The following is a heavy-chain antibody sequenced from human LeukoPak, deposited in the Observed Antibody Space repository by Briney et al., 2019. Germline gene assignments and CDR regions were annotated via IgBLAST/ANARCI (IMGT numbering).Heavy chain of an antibody. CDR3: ARSNNDGDYLGVGFDY. D-gene: IGHD4-17*01. Sequence: GASVKVSCMSSGYTFNNYAMNWVRQAPGQGLEWMGWINTNTGNPTYAQGFTGRFVFSSDTSVRMAYLQISSLKAEDTAVYYCARSNNDGDYLGVGFDYWGQGTRVTVSS. J-gene: IGHJ4*02. V-gene: IGHV7-4-1*04. CDR1: GYTFNNYA. CDR2: INTNTGNP.